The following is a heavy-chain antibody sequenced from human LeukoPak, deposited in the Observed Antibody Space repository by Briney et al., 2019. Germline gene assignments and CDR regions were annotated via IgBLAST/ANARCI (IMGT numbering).Heavy chain of an antibody. J-gene: IGHJ1*01. CDR3: VRASGLHQEPKYFHH. Sequence: SETLSLTCSVSGDSISSGSYYWSWIRQPAGKGLEWIGRIYASGTTNYNPALKSRVTISVDTSKNQFSLNLNSVTAADTAVYYCVRASGLHQEPKYFHHWGQGTLVTVSS. CDR1: GDSISSGSYY. D-gene: IGHD3-10*01. CDR2: IYASGTT. V-gene: IGHV4-61*02.